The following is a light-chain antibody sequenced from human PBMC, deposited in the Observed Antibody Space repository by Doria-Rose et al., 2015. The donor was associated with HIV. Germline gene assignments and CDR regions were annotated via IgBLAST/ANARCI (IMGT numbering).Light chain of an antibody. V-gene: IGKV4-1*01. Sequence: DIRVTQSPESLGMSLGERATLNCKSNQSLLYTSKNYLAWYQQKPGQPAKLLIDWASTRQSGFPARFSGSGSGTEFTLTISSLEAEDVAVYYCQQYYDTPCFGPGTTVDIK. CDR2: WAS. CDR3: QQYYDTPC. J-gene: IGKJ3*01. CDR1: QSLLYTSKNY.